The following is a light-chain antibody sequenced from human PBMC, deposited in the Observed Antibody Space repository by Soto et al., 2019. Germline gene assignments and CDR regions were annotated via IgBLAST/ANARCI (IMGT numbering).Light chain of an antibody. V-gene: IGKV3-15*01. Sequence: EIVMTQSPATLSVSPGDRATLSCRASQSVSSNLAWYQQKPGQAPRLLIYGASTRATGIPARFSGSGSGTEFTITIRSLQSEDFEVYFYQQYNNWPPVTVGQGTKLEIK. CDR1: QSVSSN. CDR2: GAS. J-gene: IGKJ2*01. CDR3: QQYNNWPPVT.